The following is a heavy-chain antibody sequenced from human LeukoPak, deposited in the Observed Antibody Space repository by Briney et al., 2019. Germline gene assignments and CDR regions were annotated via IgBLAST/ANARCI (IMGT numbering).Heavy chain of an antibody. V-gene: IGHV3-21*01. D-gene: IGHD6-19*01. J-gene: IGHJ4*02. Sequence: PGGSLRLSCAASGFTFSSYSMNWVRQAPGKGLEWVSSITSGGSSFIYYADSVKGRFTISRDNAKNSLYLQMNSLRVEDTAVYYCARGIGSSGWYVFDYWGQGTLVTVSS. CDR2: ITSGGSSFI. CDR3: ARGIGSSGWYVFDY. CDR1: GFTFSSYS.